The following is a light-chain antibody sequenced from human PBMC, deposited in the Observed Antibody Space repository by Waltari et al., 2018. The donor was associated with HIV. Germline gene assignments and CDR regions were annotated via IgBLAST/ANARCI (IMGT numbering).Light chain of an antibody. CDR2: DAS. J-gene: IGKJ4*01. CDR1: QDIRHY. Sequence: DIQMTQSPSFLSASVGDKVTITCQASQDIRHYLNWYQKKAGKAPKLLIYDASKLQTGVPSRFSGSDSGTDLTLTITSLQSEDIGTYYCQQYADLPLTFGGATQVEIK. V-gene: IGKV1-33*01. CDR3: QQYADLPLT.